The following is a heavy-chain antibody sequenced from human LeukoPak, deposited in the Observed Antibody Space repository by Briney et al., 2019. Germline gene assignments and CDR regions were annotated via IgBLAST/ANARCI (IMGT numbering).Heavy chain of an antibody. V-gene: IGHV3-74*01. CDR3: AKGHYDFSSGYYLDY. D-gene: IGHD3-3*01. Sequence: GGSLRLSCAASGFTFSSYWMHWVRQAPGKGLVWVSRINSDGSSTSYADSVKGRFTISRDNAKNTLYLQMNSLRAEDTAVYYCAKGHYDFSSGYYLDYWGQGTLVTVSS. CDR1: GFTFSSYW. CDR2: INSDGSST. J-gene: IGHJ4*02.